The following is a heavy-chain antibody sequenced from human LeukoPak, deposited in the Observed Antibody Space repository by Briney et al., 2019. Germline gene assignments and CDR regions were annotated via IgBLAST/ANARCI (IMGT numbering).Heavy chain of an antibody. J-gene: IGHJ4*02. D-gene: IGHD1-26*01. CDR3: AREDAGGTYSFDY. CDR2: IYTSGIT. CDR1: GFTVSSNF. Sequence: PGGSLRLFCAVSGFTVSSNFMSWVRQAPGKGPEWVSVIYTSGITYYADSVRGRFTISRDNSKNTLYLQMDSLTAEDTAVYYCAREDAGGTYSFDYWGQGILVTVSS. V-gene: IGHV3-66*01.